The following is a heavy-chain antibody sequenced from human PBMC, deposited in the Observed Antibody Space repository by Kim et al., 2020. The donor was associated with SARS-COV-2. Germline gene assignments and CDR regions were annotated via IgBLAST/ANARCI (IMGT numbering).Heavy chain of an antibody. CDR1: GFTFSDYY. CDR3: ARARGLLWFGELLGGWFDP. D-gene: IGHD3-10*01. V-gene: IGHV3-11*05. Sequence: GGSLRLSCAASGFTFSDYYMSWIRQAPGKGLEWVSYISSSSSYTNYADSVKGRFTISRDNAKNSLYLQMNSLRAEDTAVYYCARARGLLWFGELLGGWFDPWGQGTLVTVSS. J-gene: IGHJ5*02. CDR2: ISSSSSYT.